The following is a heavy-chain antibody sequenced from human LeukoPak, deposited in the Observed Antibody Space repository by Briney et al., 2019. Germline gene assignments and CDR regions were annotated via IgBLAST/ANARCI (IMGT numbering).Heavy chain of an antibody. CDR2: ISGSGGST. Sequence: GGSLRLSCAASGFTFSSYAMSWVRQAPGKGLEWVSAISGSGGSTYYADSVKGRLTISRDNSKNTLYLQMNSLRAEDTAVYYCAKESGYYGSGSYYSAGFFDYWGQGTLVTVSS. D-gene: IGHD3-10*01. CDR1: GFTFSSYA. CDR3: AKESGYYGSGSYYSAGFFDY. J-gene: IGHJ4*02. V-gene: IGHV3-23*01.